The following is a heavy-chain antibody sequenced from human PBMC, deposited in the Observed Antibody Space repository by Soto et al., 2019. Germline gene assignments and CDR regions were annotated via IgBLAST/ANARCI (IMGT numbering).Heavy chain of an antibody. V-gene: IGHV3-21*06. CDR2: VSGSSSYI. D-gene: IGHD4-17*01. J-gene: IGHJ3*01. CDR1: GFNLRNFN. Sequence: PGGSLRLCCEGSGFNLRNFNMIWVRQSPGKGLEWVSSVSGSSSYIYYADSVKGRFTVSRDNTNNLVFLQMNGLRPEDTAMYYCARDLRGHYGPWGQGTMVTVSS. CDR3: ARDLRGHYGP.